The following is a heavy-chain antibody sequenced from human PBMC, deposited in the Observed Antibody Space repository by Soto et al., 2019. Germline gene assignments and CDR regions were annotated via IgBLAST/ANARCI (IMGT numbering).Heavy chain of an antibody. J-gene: IGHJ4*02. CDR3: AREPLPSGSGRYIDY. D-gene: IGHD3-10*01. CDR2: IYYSGST. V-gene: IGHV4-31*03. Sequence: SETLSLTCTVSGGSISSGGYYWSWIRQHPGKGLEWIGYIYYSGSTYYNPSLKSRVTISVDTSKNQFSLKLSSVTAADTAVYYCAREPLPSGSGRYIDYWGQGTLVTVSS. CDR1: GGSISSGGYY.